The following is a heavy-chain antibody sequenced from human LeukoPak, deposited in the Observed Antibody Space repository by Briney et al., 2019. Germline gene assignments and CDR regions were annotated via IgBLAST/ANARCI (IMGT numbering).Heavy chain of an antibody. D-gene: IGHD3-22*01. Sequence: GRSLRLSCAASGFTSSSYGMHWVRQAPGKGLEWVAVIWYDGSNKYYADSVKGRFTISRDNSKNTLYLQMNSLRAEDTAVYYCARDNYYDSSGYHDYWGQGTLVTVSS. CDR3: ARDNYYDSSGYHDY. V-gene: IGHV3-33*01. CDR2: IWYDGSNK. J-gene: IGHJ4*02. CDR1: GFTSSSYG.